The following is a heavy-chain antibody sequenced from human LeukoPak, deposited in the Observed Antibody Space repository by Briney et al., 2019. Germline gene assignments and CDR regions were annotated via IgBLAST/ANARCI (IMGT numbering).Heavy chain of an antibody. D-gene: IGHD1-26*01. CDR2: IYYSGST. J-gene: IGHJ4*02. CDR1: GGSISCYN. V-gene: IGHV4-59*01. CDR3: ARGIEGVLNSYYFDY. Sequence: SETLSLTCTVSGGSISCYNWSWIRQPPGKGLEWIGFIYYSGSTKYNPSLKSRVTISVDTSKNHFSLNLRSVTAADSAVCYCARGIEGVLNSYYFDYWGQGILVTVSS.